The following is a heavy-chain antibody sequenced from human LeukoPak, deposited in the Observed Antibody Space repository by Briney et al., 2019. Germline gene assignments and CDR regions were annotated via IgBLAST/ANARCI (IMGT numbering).Heavy chain of an antibody. CDR3: ARATKITTFGVVIIGRYFDY. V-gene: IGHV4-61*02. D-gene: IGHD3-3*01. CDR1: DGSISSGSYY. Sequence: SETLSLTCTVSDGSISSGSYYWSWIRQPAGKGLEWIGRIYTSGSTNYNPSLKSRVTISVDTSKNQFSLKLSSATAADTAVYYCARATKITTFGVVIIGRYFDYWGQGTLVTVSP. J-gene: IGHJ4*02. CDR2: IYTSGST.